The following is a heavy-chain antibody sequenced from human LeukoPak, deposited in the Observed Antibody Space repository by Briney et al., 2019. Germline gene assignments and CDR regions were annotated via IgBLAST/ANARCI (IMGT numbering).Heavy chain of an antibody. Sequence: GGSLRLFCAASGLTFSSYAMSWVRQDLGKGLEWVSAISGSGGSTYYADSVKGRFTISRDNSKNTLYLQMNSLRAEDTAVYYCAKEGPGDIVVVPAAPFDAFDVWGQGTMVTVSS. J-gene: IGHJ3*01. CDR1: GLTFSSYA. D-gene: IGHD2-2*01. CDR2: ISGSGGST. V-gene: IGHV3-23*01. CDR3: AKEGPGDIVVVPAAPFDAFDV.